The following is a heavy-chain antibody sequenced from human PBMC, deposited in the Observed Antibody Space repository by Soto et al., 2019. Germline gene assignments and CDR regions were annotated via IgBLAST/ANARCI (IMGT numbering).Heavy chain of an antibody. Sequence: EVQLLESGGGLVQPGGSLRLSCAASGFTFSSYAMSWVRQAPGKGLEWVSAISGSGGSTYYADSVKGRFTISRDNSKNPLYLQMNSLRAEDTAVYYCARGTSYTATNYYYYMDVWGKGTTVTVSS. CDR1: GFTFSSYA. CDR3: ARGTSYTATNYYYYMDV. V-gene: IGHV3-23*01. J-gene: IGHJ6*03. CDR2: ISGSGGST. D-gene: IGHD5-18*01.